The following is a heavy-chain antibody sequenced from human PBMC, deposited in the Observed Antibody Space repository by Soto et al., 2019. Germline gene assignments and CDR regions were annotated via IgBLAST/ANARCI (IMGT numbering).Heavy chain of an antibody. CDR3: ARERWLQSYYYYGMDV. Sequence: PGESLKISCKGSGYSFTSYWISWVRQMPGKGLEWMGRIDPSDSYTNYSPSFRGHVTISADKSISTAYLQWSSLEASDTAMYYCARERWLQSYYYYGMDVWGQGTTVTVSS. CDR1: GYSFTSYW. J-gene: IGHJ6*01. CDR2: IDPSDSYT. D-gene: IGHD5-12*01. V-gene: IGHV5-10-1*01.